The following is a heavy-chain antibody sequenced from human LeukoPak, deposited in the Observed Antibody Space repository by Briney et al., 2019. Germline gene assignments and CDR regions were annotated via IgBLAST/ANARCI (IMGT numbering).Heavy chain of an antibody. CDR2: INPRNGGT. D-gene: IGHD2-15*01. V-gene: IGHV1-2*02. CDR3: AREGNGLLSKDLDY. CDR1: GYTFTDYY. Sequence: ASVKVSCKGSGYTFTDYYLHWVRQAPGQGLEWVGYINPRNGGTSSPPNFRGRVTMTTDASSSTVYMELSRLTSDDTAIYYCAREGNGLLSKDLDYWGQGTLVTVSS. J-gene: IGHJ4*02.